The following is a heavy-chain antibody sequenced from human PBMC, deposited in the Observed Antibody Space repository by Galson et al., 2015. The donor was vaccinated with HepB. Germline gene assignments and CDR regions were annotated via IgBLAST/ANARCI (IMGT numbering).Heavy chain of an antibody. D-gene: IGHD3-22*01. CDR2: TYYKSKWYN. Sequence: CAISGDSVSSNSAAWTWIRQSPSRGLEWLGMTYYKSKWYNDYAVSVKSRITINPDTSKNQFSLQLNSVTPEDTAVYYCARAYYDRSGYPRGMDVWGQGTTVT. CDR3: ARAYYDRSGYPRGMDV. V-gene: IGHV6-1*01. J-gene: IGHJ6*02. CDR1: GDSVSSNSAA.